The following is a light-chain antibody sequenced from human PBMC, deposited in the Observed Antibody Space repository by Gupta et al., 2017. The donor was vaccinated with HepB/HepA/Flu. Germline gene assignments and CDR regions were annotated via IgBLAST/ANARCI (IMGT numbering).Light chain of an antibody. V-gene: IGLV1-40*01. J-gene: IGLJ3*02. CDR3: QSYDSSLGGCV. Sequence: QSVLTQPPSVSGAPGQRITISCTGSSSNIAAGYDVYWYQHLPGTAPKLLIYDDNNRPSGVPDRFSGSKSGTSASLTITGLQADDEADYYCQSYDSSLGGCVFGGGTKLTVL. CDR1: SSNIAAGYD. CDR2: DDN.